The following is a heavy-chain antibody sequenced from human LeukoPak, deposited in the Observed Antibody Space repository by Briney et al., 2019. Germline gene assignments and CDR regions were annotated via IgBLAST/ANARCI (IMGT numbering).Heavy chain of an antibody. CDR1: GGSISSSSYY. V-gene: IGHV4-39*07. Sequence: SETLSLTCTVSGGSISSSSYYWGWIRQPPGKGLEWIGSIYYSGSTNYNPSLKSRVTISVDTSKNQFSLKLSSVTAADTAVYYCARGFRRSFVVVPAAIPYDYWGQGTLVTVSS. J-gene: IGHJ4*02. CDR3: ARGFRRSFVVVPAAIPYDY. CDR2: IYYSGST. D-gene: IGHD2-2*01.